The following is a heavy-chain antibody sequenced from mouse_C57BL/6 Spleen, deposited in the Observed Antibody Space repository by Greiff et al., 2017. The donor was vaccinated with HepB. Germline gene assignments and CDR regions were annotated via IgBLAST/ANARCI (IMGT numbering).Heavy chain of an antibody. J-gene: IGHJ3*01. V-gene: IGHV1-54*01. Sequence: VQLVESGAELVRPGTSVKVSCKASGYAFTNYLIEWVKQRPGQGLEWIGVINPGSGGTTYNEKFKGKATLTADKSSSTAYMQLSSLTSEDSAVYFCAREGEGAFFFAYWGQGTLVTVSA. D-gene: IGHD6-1*01. CDR3: AREGEGAFFFAY. CDR2: INPGSGGT. CDR1: GYAFTNYL.